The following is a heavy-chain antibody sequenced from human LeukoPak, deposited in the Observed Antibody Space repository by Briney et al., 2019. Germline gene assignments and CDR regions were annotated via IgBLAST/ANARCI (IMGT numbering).Heavy chain of an antibody. D-gene: IGHD1-26*01. CDR2: ISSSSSYI. CDR1: GFTFSSYS. Sequence: PGGSLRLSCAASGFTFSSYSMNWVRQAPGKGLEWVSSISSSSSYIYYADSVKGRFTISRDNAKNSLYLQMNSLRAEDTAVYYCARAPRYSGSYYTPGYWGQGTLVTVSS. CDR3: ARAPRYSGSYYTPGY. J-gene: IGHJ4*02. V-gene: IGHV3-21*01.